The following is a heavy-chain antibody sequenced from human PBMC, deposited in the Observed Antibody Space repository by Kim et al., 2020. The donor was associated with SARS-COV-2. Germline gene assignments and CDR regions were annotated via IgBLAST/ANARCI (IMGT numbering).Heavy chain of an antibody. Sequence: YADSVKGRFTISRDNAKNTLYLQMNSLRAEDTAVYYCARRHFSSGWYYFDYWGQGTLLTVSS. CDR3: ARRHFSSGWYYFDY. J-gene: IGHJ4*02. D-gene: IGHD6-19*01. V-gene: IGHV3-74*01.